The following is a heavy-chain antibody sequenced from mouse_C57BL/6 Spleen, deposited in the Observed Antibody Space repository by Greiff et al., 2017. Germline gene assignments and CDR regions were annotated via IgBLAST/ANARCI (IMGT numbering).Heavy chain of an antibody. Sequence: VQLQQPGAELVKPGASVTLSCKASGYTFTSYWMHWVKQRPGQGLEWIGMIHPNSGSTNYNEKFKSKATLTVDKSSSTAYMQLSSLTSEDSAVYYCANDYTAYYFDYWGQGTTLTVSS. CDR1: GYTFTSYW. V-gene: IGHV1-64*01. J-gene: IGHJ2*01. D-gene: IGHD2-4*01. CDR2: IHPNSGST. CDR3: ANDYTAYYFDY.